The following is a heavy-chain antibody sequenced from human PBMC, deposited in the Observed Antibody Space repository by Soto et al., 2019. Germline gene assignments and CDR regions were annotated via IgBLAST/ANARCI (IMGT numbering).Heavy chain of an antibody. CDR1: RYTFTGYY. CDR3: ARSGYRDAFDI. CDR2: INPNSGGT. V-gene: IGHV1-2*04. Sequence: ASVKVSCKASRYTFTGYYMHWVRQATGQGLEWMGWINPNSGGTNYAQKFQGWVTMTRDTSISTAYMELSRLRSDDTAVYYCARSGYRDAFDIWGQGTMVTVSS. J-gene: IGHJ3*02. D-gene: IGHD5-12*01.